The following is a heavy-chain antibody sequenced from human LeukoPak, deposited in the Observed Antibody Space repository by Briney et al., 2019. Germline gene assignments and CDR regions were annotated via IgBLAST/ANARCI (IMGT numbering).Heavy chain of an antibody. V-gene: IGHV1-18*01. CDR2: ISAYNGNT. Sequence: ASVKVSCKASGYTFTSYGISWVRQAPGQGLEWMGWISAYNGNTNYAQKLQGRVTMTTDTSTSTAYMELRSLRSEDTAVYYCGGDYYDSSGYSPQTSWGQGTLVTVSS. CDR3: GGDYYDSSGYSPQTS. D-gene: IGHD3-22*01. CDR1: GYTFTSYG. J-gene: IGHJ5*02.